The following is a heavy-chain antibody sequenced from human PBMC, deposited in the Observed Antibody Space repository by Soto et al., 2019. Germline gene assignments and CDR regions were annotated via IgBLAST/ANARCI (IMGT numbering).Heavy chain of an antibody. J-gene: IGHJ4*02. CDR3: ARGIDRAKVGF. Sequence: QVQLEQWGAGLLKPSETLSLSCSVSGGSVSDYYCSWIRQPPGKGLEWIGEISQGEGIPYNPSLKGRVSISVDTSTNQFSLKLTSVTVADTAVYYCARGIDRAKVGFWGQGTLVTVSS. CDR1: GGSVSDYY. CDR2: ISQGEGI. D-gene: IGHD3-22*01. V-gene: IGHV4-34*01.